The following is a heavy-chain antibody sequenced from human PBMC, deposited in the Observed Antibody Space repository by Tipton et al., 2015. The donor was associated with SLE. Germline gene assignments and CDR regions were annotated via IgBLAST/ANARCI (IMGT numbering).Heavy chain of an antibody. CDR1: GFTFSDYY. J-gene: IGHJ4*02. D-gene: IGHD2-15*01. V-gene: IGHV3-11*04. CDR2: IRSSGSTI. Sequence: SLRLSCAASGFTFSDYYMSWIRQAPGKGLEWVSYIRSSGSTIYYADSVKGRFTISRDNAKNSLYLQMNSLRAEDTAVYYCARGYCSGGSCLYFDYWGQGTLVTVSS. CDR3: ARGYCSGGSCLYFDY.